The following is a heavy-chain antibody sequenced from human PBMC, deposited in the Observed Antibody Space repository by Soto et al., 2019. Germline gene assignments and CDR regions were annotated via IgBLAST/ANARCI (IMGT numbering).Heavy chain of an antibody. D-gene: IGHD3-22*01. Sequence: SETLSLTCTGSCGSISSSSYYWGWIRQPPGKGLEWIGSIYYSGSTYYNPSLKSRVTISVDTSKNQFSLKLSSVTAADTAVYYCARQNITIITMIVVVTFDYGMDVWGQGTTVTVSS. CDR3: ARQNITIITMIVVVTFDYGMDV. J-gene: IGHJ6*02. CDR2: IYYSGST. V-gene: IGHV4-39*01. CDR1: CGSISSSSYY.